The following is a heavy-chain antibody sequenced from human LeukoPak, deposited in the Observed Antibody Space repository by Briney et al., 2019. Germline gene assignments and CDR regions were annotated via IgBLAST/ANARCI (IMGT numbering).Heavy chain of an antibody. Sequence: GGSLRLSCAASGFIFSSYDMHWVRQAPGKGLEWVAFIRFDGSNKQYGDSVKGRSTISRDNSKNTLYLQMNSLRAEDTAVYYCAKVGGIALAVSYYMDVWGKGTTVTVSS. CDR2: IRFDGSNK. CDR1: GFIFSSYD. V-gene: IGHV3-30*02. D-gene: IGHD6-19*01. J-gene: IGHJ6*03. CDR3: AKVGGIALAVSYYMDV.